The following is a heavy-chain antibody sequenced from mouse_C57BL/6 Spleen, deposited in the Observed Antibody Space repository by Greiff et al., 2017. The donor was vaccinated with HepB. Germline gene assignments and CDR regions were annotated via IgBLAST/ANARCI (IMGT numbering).Heavy chain of an antibody. D-gene: IGHD4-1*01. Sequence: EVKLVESGGGLVKPGGSLKLSCAASGFTFSDYGMHWVRQAPEKGLEWVAYISSGSSTIYYADTVKGRFTISRDNAKNTLFLQMTSLRSEDTAMYYCARSWDEGDYFDYWGQGTTLTVSS. V-gene: IGHV5-17*01. CDR2: ISSGSSTI. CDR3: ARSWDEGDYFDY. J-gene: IGHJ2*01. CDR1: GFTFSDYG.